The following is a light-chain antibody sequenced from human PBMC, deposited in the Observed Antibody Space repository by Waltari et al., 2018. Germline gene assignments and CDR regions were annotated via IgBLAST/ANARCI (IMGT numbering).Light chain of an antibody. J-gene: IGLJ1*01. CDR3: AAWDTSLDGYV. CDR2: DND. Sequence: QFVLTQPPSVSAAPGQKVTISCSGSTSNIGNNYISWYQQLPGTAPKLLIYDNDTRPSGIPDRFSGSKSGTSATLGITGLQTGDEADYYCAAWDTSLDGYVFGTGTKVTVL. CDR1: TSNIGNNY. V-gene: IGLV1-51*01.